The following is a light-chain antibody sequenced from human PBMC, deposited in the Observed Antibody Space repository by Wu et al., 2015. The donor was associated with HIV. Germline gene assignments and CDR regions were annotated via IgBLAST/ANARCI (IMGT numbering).Light chain of an antibody. CDR1: QSVTSSH. CDR2: DAS. V-gene: IGKV3-20*01. CDR3: QQYDTAPRT. Sequence: EIVLTQSPGTLSLSPGERATLSCRASQSVTSSHLAWYQQKPGRAPRLLIYDASSRATGIPDRFSGTGSGTDFTLTITRLEPEDFGVYYCQQYDTAPRTFGGGTKVEIK. J-gene: IGKJ4*01.